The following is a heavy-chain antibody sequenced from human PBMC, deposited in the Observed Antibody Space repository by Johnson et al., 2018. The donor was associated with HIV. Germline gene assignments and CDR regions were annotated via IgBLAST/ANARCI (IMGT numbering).Heavy chain of an antibody. CDR2: VNSDGYST. D-gene: IGHD1-14*01. CDR1: GFTLSDYW. J-gene: IGHJ3*02. CDR3: ARDAHRTDDAFDI. Sequence: MQLVESGGGLVQPGGSLRLSCAAYGFTLSDYWMHWVRQGTGKGLAWVARVNSDGYSTSYAGSVKGRFTISSDNSRNTLYLQMNSLRAEDTAVYYCARDAHRTDDAFDIWGQGTMVTVSS. V-gene: IGHV3-74*01.